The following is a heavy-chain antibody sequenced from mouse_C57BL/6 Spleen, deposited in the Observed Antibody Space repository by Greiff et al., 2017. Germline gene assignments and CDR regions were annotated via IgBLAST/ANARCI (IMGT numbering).Heavy chain of an antibody. CDR3: ARSRDYDVGAMDY. D-gene: IGHD2-4*01. CDR2: IYPGSGST. J-gene: IGHJ4*01. Sequence: QVQLQQPGAALVKPGASVKMSCKASGYTFPSYWITWVTQRPGQGLEWFGDIYPGSGSTNSNEQFKSNATLTLDASSSTAYMQLSSLTSEDSAVYCCARSRDYDVGAMDYWGQGTSVTVSS. CDR1: GYTFPSYW. V-gene: IGHV1-55*01.